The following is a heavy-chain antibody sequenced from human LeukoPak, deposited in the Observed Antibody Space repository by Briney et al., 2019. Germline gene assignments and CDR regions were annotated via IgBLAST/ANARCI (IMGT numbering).Heavy chain of an antibody. V-gene: IGHV3-30*03. CDR3: ASRKEYTTSSVYY. D-gene: IGHD6-6*01. CDR2: ISDDGKNE. Sequence: GGSLRLSCGASVFAFSNYAMYWVRQAPGKGLEWVAVISDDGKNEYYTDSVKGRFTISRDNSKNTLSLRMNSLRAEDSAIYYCASRKEYTTSSVYYWGQGTLVTVSS. J-gene: IGHJ4*02. CDR1: VFAFSNYA.